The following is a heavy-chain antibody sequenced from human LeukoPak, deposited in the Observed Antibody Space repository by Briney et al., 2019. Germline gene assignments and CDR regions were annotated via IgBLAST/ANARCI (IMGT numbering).Heavy chain of an antibody. CDR3: ARGPRTYDSSAYYYY. D-gene: IGHD3-22*01. V-gene: IGHV3-21*01. CDR2: ISSSSNFI. Sequence: GGSLRLSCAASGFFFSDYSMNWVRQAPGKGLEWVSSISSSSNFIYYADSVKGRFTISRDNAKNSLYLQMNTLRAEDTAVYFCARGPRTYDSSAYYYYWGQGTLVTVSS. CDR1: GFFFSDYS. J-gene: IGHJ4*02.